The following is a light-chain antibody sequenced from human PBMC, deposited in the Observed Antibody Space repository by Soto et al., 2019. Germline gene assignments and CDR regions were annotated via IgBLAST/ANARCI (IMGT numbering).Light chain of an antibody. J-gene: IGKJ5*01. CDR1: QSLKSL. Sequence: DVQMTQSPSTLSASVGDRVTVTCRASQSLKSLLAWYQQKPGRAPKLLIYDASTLESGVPSRFSGSGSGTDFTLTISSLQPEDSATYYCQQSFRTPITFGQGTRLEIK. CDR3: QQSFRTPIT. CDR2: DAS. V-gene: IGKV1-5*01.